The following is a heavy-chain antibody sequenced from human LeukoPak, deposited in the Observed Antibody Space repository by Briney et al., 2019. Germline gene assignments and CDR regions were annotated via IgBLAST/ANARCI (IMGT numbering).Heavy chain of an antibody. V-gene: IGHV1-18*01. J-gene: IGHJ4*02. CDR2: ISAYNGNT. CDR1: GYTFTTYR. Sequence: ASVKVSCKASGYTFTTYRFSWVRQAPGQGLEWMGWISAYNGNTNYAQKLQGRLTLTTDTSTSTAYMELRSLRSDDAAVYYCARDHSSSGQLFDYWGQGTLVTVSS. CDR3: ARDHSSSGQLFDY. D-gene: IGHD6-13*01.